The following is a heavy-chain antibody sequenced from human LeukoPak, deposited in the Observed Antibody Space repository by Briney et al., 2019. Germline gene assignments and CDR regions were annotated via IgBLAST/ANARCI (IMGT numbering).Heavy chain of an antibody. CDR3: ARDHTVTTAYYYYYYGMDV. J-gene: IGHJ6*02. CDR1: GYTFTVYD. V-gene: IGHV1-2*02. D-gene: IGHD4-17*01. Sequence: ASVTVSFTASGYTFTVYDMHWVRQTPGQGQEWMGWINPNSGGTNYAQKFQGRGTMTRDTANSTAYMELSRLRSDDTAVYYCARDHTVTTAYYYYYYGMDVWGQGTTVTVSS. CDR2: INPNSGGT.